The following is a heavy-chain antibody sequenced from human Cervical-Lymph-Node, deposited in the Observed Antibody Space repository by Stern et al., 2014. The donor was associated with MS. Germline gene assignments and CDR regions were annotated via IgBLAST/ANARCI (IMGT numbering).Heavy chain of an antibody. D-gene: IGHD4-17*01. J-gene: IGHJ4*02. V-gene: IGHV4-59*01. Sequence: QVQLQESGPGLVKPSETLSLTCSVSGGSISGYYWSWFRQPPGKGLEWIGYIFYSEGSSYSGVTSYNPSLQSRVAIILDTPKNQFSLRLISVAAADTAVYYCVRSSINYGDAKWGQGTLATVSS. CDR3: VRSSINYGDAK. CDR1: GGSISGYY. CDR2: IFYSEGSSYSGVT.